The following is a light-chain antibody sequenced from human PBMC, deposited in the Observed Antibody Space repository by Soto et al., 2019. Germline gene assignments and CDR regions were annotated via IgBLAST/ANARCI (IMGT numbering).Light chain of an antibody. J-gene: IGKJ2*01. V-gene: IGKV3-20*01. CDR2: GVS. Sequence: EIGLTQSPDTLSSSPGERATLSCRASQSVSSNFFAWHQQKPGQAPRLLIPGVSSKATGTPDRFSGSGSETDFTLTISRLEPDDFAIYYCQQYGASPRTFGQGTKLEIK. CDR1: QSVSSNF. CDR3: QQYGASPRT.